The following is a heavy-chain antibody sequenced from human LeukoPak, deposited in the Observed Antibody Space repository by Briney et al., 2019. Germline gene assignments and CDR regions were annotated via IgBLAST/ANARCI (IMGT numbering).Heavy chain of an antibody. CDR2: IYHSGST. CDR1: GYSISSGYY. CDR3: ARQGSRGRIVGYFQH. D-gene: IGHD1-26*01. J-gene: IGHJ1*01. V-gene: IGHV4-38-2*01. Sequence: SETLSLACAVSGYSISSGYYWGWIRQPPGKGLEWIGSIYHSGSTYYNPSLKSRVTISVDTSKNQFSLKLSSVTAADTAVYYCARQGSRGRIVGYFQHWGQGTLVTVSS.